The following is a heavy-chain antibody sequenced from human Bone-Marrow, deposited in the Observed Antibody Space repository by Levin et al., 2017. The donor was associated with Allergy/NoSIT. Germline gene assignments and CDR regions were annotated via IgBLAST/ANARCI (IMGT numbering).Heavy chain of an antibody. Sequence: SETLSLTCTVSGGSVRGGSFYWSWIRQSPGRGLQWIGYVYHDGSATYKPSLQSRLTISLDTSKNQFSLRLTSVTAADTAVYYCARGIGGSYPIDYWGQGTLVSVSS. CDR2: VYHDGSA. J-gene: IGHJ4*02. CDR3: ARGIGGSYPIDY. CDR1: GGSVRGGSFY. V-gene: IGHV4-61*01. D-gene: IGHD1-26*01.